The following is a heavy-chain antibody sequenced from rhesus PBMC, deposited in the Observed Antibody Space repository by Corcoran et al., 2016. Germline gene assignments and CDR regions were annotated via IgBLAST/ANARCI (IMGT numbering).Heavy chain of an antibody. CDR1: GGSFSSYW. Sequence: QVQLQESGPGLVKPSETLSLTCAVSGGSFSSYWWGWIRQPPGKGLEWIGSIHGSSGSTADNPSLKSRATISRDTSKNQFSLKLSSVTAADTAVYYCARAHPWFPTYYFDYWGQGVLVTVSS. V-gene: IGHV4-160*01. D-gene: IGHD2-21*01. J-gene: IGHJ4*01. CDR3: ARAHPWFPTYYFDY. CDR2: IHGSSGST.